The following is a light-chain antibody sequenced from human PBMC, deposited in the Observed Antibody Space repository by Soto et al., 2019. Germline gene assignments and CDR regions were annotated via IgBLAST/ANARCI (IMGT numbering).Light chain of an antibody. CDR1: QDIAIY. Sequence: MQLTQSPSSLSSCVRDRFTITCLASQDIAIYLAWYQQKPGEAPKLLIYAASTLYGGVPSRFSGSGSGTKFTLTIASLQPDDFATYYCQQANSFPITFGQGTRLEIK. CDR2: AAS. V-gene: IGKV1-9*01. J-gene: IGKJ5*01. CDR3: QQANSFPIT.